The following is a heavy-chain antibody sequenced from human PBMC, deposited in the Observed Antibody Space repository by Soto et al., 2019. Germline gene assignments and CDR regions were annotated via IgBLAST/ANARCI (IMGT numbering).Heavy chain of an antibody. J-gene: IGHJ3*02. CDR3: AKLSVVVAADDAFAI. CDR1: GFTFSSYV. D-gene: IGHD2-15*01. CDR2: ISYDGTNE. V-gene: IGHV3-30*18. Sequence: QVPLVESGGGVVQPGRSLRLSCAASGFTFSSYVMHWVRQAPGKGLEWVALISYDGTNEYYTDSVKGRFSISRDNSNNTLYLQMQSLRTDDTAVYYCAKLSVVVAADDAFAIWGQGTMVTVSS.